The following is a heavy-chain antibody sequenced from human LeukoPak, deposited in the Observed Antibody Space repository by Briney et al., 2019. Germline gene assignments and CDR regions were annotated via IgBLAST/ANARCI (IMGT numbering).Heavy chain of an antibody. D-gene: IGHD4-17*01. CDR3: ARTLTTATWDY. CDR1: GYTFTEYY. V-gene: IGHV1-2*02. CDR2: ISPYSGAT. J-gene: IGHJ4*02. Sequence: ASVTVSCKASGYTFTEYYLNWMRQAPGQGLEWMGWISPYSGATHYAQIFQGRVTMTRDTSISTAYMEVSSLRSDDSAVYFCARTLTTATWDYWGQGTLVTVSS.